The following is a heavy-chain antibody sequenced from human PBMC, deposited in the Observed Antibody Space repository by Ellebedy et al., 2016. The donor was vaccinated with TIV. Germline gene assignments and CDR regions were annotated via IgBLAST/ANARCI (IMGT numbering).Heavy chain of an antibody. CDR1: GGSISSRNY. Sequence: LETLSLTXAVSGGSISSRNYWSWVRQPPGEGLEWIGEISHSGNTKYNPSLESRVAISMDKSGNQFSLKVSSVTAADTAVYYCARSSGYFSLDYWGQGALVIVSS. J-gene: IGHJ4*02. CDR2: ISHSGNT. D-gene: IGHD3-22*01. CDR3: ARSSGYFSLDY. V-gene: IGHV4-4*02.